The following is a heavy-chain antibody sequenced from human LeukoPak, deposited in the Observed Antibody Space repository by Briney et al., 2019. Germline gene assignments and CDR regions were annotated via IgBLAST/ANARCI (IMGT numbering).Heavy chain of an antibody. CDR2: FDPEDGET. V-gene: IGHV1-24*01. D-gene: IGHD3-22*01. CDR3: ARDTSYYDSTNDAFDI. Sequence: ASVKVSCKVSGYTLTELSMHWVRQAPGKGLEWMGGFDPEDGETIYAQKFQGRVTMTRDTSTSTVYMELSSLRSEDTAVYYCARDTSYYDSTNDAFDIWGQGTMVTVSS. CDR1: GYTLTELS. J-gene: IGHJ3*02.